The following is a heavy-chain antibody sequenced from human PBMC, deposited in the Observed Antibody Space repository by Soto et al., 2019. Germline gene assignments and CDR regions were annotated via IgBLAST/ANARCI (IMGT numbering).Heavy chain of an antibody. J-gene: IGHJ6*02. CDR2: IYYSGST. V-gene: IGHV4-59*01. CDR1: GGSISSYY. CDR3: ARARYYYYGMDV. Sequence: SETLSLTCTVSGGSISSYYWSWIRQPPGKGLEWIGYIYYSGSTNYNPSLKSRVTISVDTSKNQFSLKLSSVTAADTAVYYCARARYYYYGMDVWGQGTTVTVSS.